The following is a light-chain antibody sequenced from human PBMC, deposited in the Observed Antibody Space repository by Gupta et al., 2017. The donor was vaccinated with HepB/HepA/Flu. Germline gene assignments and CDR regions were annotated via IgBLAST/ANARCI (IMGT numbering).Light chain of an antibody. Sequence: QSALTQPASVSGSPGQSITISCTGTSSDVGDYDYVSWYQQYPGKGPKLMIYDVNNRPSGVSNRFSGSESGNTASLTISALQAEDEADYYCSSYTSGSLVVFGGGTRLTV. CDR3: SSYTSGSLVV. V-gene: IGLV2-14*03. CDR2: DVN. J-gene: IGLJ2*01. CDR1: SSDVGDYDY.